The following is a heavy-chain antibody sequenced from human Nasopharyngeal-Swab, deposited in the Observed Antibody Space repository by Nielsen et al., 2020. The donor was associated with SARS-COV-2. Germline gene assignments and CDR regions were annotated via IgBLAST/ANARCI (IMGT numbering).Heavy chain of an antibody. V-gene: IGHV5-51*01. CDR1: GYSFTSYW. J-gene: IGHJ4*02. CDR3: ARNYVDYVSQLDY. CDR2: IYPGDSDT. Sequence: KVSCKGSGYSFTSYWIGWVRQMPGKGLEWMGIIYPGDSDTRYSPSFQGQVTISADKSISTAYLQWSSLKASDTAMYYCARNYVDYVSQLDYWGQGTLVTVSS. D-gene: IGHD4-17*01.